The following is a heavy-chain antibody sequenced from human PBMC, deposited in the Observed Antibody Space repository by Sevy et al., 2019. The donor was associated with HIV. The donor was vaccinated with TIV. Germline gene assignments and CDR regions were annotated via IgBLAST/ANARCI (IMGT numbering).Heavy chain of an antibody. D-gene: IGHD2-2*01. Sequence: SETLSLTCTVSGGSISSYYWSWIRQPPGKGLEWIGYIYYSGSTNYNPSLKSRVTISVDTSKNQFSLKLSSVTAADTAVYYCARQTSKCTKRSSTSCYSQGAFDYWGQGTLVTVSS. J-gene: IGHJ4*02. CDR1: GGSISSYY. CDR3: ARQTSKCTKRSSTSCYSQGAFDY. V-gene: IGHV4-59*08. CDR2: IYYSGST.